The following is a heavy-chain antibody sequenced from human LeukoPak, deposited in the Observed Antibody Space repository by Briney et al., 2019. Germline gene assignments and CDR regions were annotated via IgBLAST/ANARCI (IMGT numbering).Heavy chain of an antibody. J-gene: IGHJ4*02. CDR3: ARDLWVGATGYFDY. CDR2: IIPILGIA. V-gene: IGHV1-69*04. D-gene: IGHD1-26*01. CDR1: GGTFSSYA. Sequence: GASVKVSCKASGGTFSSYAISWVRQAPGQGLEWMGRIIPILGIANYAQKVQGRVTITADKSTSTAYMELSSLRSEDTAVYYCARDLWVGATGYFDYWGQGTLVTVSS.